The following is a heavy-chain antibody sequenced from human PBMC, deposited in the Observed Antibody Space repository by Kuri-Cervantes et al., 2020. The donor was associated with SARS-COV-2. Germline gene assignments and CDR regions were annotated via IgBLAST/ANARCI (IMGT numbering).Heavy chain of an antibody. CDR1: GYTFTGYY. CDR3: ARSTPSRRLVVISQGGAFDI. V-gene: IGHV1-2*04. D-gene: IGHD3-22*01. J-gene: IGHJ3*02. Sequence: ASVKVSCKASGYTFTGYYIHWVRQAPGQGLEWMGWINPNSGGTNYAQKFQGWVTMTRDTSISTVYMELSRLGSDDTAVYYCARSTPSRRLVVISQGGAFDIWGQGTMVTVSS. CDR2: INPNSGGT.